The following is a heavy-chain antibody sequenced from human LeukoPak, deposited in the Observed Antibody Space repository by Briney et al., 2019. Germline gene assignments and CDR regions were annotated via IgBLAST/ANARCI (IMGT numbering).Heavy chain of an antibody. J-gene: IGHJ4*02. CDR1: EFTFSSYA. V-gene: IGHV3-23*01. Sequence: GGSLRLSCAASEFTFSSYAMSWVRQAPGKGLEWVSRIGGSSGRTYYTDSVTGRLTISRDNSKNMVYLQMNSLRAEDTAIYYCARDDAADGGYLDHWGQGTLVTVSS. D-gene: IGHD3-10*01. CDR2: IGGSSGRT. CDR3: ARDDAADGGYLDH.